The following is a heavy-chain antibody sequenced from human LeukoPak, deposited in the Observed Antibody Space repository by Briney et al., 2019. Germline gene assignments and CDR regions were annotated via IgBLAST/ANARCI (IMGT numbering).Heavy chain of an antibody. CDR1: GFTFSSYS. CDR3: ASPPYGSGSQYYFDY. Sequence: GGSLRLSCAASGFTFSSYSMNWVRQAPGKGLEWVSSISSSSSYIYYADSVKGRFTISRDNAKISLYLQMNSLRAEDTAVYYCASPPYGSGSQYYFDYWGQGTLVTVSS. J-gene: IGHJ4*02. D-gene: IGHD3-10*01. V-gene: IGHV3-21*01. CDR2: ISSSSSYI.